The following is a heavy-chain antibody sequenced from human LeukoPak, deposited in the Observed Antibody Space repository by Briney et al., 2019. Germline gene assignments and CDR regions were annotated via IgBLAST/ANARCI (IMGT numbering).Heavy chain of an antibody. V-gene: IGHV3-15*01. CDR3: TTVHDFWSGYVYYFDY. CDR1: GFTFSNAW. CDR2: IKSKTDGGTT. J-gene: IGHJ4*02. Sequence: GGSLRLSCAASGFTFSNAWMSWVRQAPGKGLEWVGRIKSKTDGGTTDYAAPVKGRFTISRDDSKNTLYLQMNSPKTEDTAVYYCTTVHDFWSGYVYYFDYWGQGTLVTVSS. D-gene: IGHD3-3*01.